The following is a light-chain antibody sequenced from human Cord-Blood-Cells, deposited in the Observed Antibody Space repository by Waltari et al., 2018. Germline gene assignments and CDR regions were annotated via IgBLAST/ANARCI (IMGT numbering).Light chain of an antibody. V-gene: IGKV3-20*01. CDR1: PSVSSSY. CDR2: GAS. J-gene: IGKJ2*01. CDR3: QQYGSSPVPPIRYT. Sequence: EIVLTQSPGTLSLSPGERATLSCRASPSVSSSYLAWYQQKPGQAPRPLIYGASSRATGIPDRFSGSGSGTDLTLTTSRLWPEDFAVDYRQQYGSSPVPPIRYTFGQGTKLEIK.